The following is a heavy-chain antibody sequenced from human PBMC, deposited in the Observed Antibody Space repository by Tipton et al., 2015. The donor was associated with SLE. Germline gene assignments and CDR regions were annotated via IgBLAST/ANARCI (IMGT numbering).Heavy chain of an antibody. J-gene: IGHJ4*02. CDR1: GGSIRSGDYY. CDR3: VRLELPATKADY. CDR2: VYATGTT. Sequence: TLSLTCTVSGGSIRSGDYYWSWIRQHPGKGLEWIGRVYATGTTNYNPSLQSRVTMSIDASKNQFSLKLSSVTAADTAVYYCVRLELPATKADYWGPGTLVTVSS. D-gene: IGHD5-24*01. V-gene: IGHV4-30-4*01.